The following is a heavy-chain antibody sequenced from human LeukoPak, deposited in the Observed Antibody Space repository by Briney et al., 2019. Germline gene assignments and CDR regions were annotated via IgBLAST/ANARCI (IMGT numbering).Heavy chain of an antibody. Sequence: ASVKVSCKASGYTFTSYGISWVRQAPGQGLEWMGWISAYNGNTNYAQKLQGRATMTTDTSTSTAYMELSSLRSEDTAVYYCARVVAGSSGWANAFDIWGQGTMVTVSS. V-gene: IGHV1-18*01. CDR3: ARVVAGSSGWANAFDI. CDR1: GYTFTSYG. D-gene: IGHD6-19*01. CDR2: ISAYNGNT. J-gene: IGHJ3*02.